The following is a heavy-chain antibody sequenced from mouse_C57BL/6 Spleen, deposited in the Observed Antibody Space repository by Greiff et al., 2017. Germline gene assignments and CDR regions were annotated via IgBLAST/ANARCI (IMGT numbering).Heavy chain of an antibody. J-gene: IGHJ4*01. V-gene: IGHV1-55*01. D-gene: IGHD1-1*01. CDR1: GYTFTSYW. CDR2: IYPGSGST. Sequence: VQLQQPGAELVKPGASVKMSCKASGYTFTSYWITWVKQRPGQGLEWIGDIYPGSGSTNYNEKFKSKATLTVDTSSSTAYMQLSSLTSEAAAVYYCANYYGSSYAMDYWGQGTSVTVSS. CDR3: ANYYGSSYAMDY.